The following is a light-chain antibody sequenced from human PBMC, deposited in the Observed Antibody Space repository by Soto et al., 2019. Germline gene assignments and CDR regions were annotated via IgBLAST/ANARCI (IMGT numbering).Light chain of an antibody. CDR2: KDN. CDR1: ALPKKY. V-gene: IGLV3-16*01. Sequence: SYELTQPPSVSVSLGQMARITCSGEALPKKYAFWYRQKPGQFPVVVIYKDNERPSGIPERFSGSSSGTIVTLTISGVQAEDEADYYCLSADSSGSYRVFGGGTKLTVL. J-gene: IGLJ3*02. CDR3: LSADSSGSYRV.